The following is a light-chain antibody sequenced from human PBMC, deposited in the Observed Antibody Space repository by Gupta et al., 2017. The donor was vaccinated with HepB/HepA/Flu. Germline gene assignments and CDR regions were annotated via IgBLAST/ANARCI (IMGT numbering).Light chain of an antibody. CDR3: QAWDRTTGV. CDR2: KHN. J-gene: IGLJ2*01. V-gene: IGLV3-1*01. Sequence: SSELIQPPSLSASPRQPASITCSGNNLGDMSGSWDRQKPDQPPGLVIYKHNKRPAGIPARFSGSNSANTATLTIGGTQAADEDDFYCQAWDRTTGVFGGGTKLTVL. CDR1: NLGDMS.